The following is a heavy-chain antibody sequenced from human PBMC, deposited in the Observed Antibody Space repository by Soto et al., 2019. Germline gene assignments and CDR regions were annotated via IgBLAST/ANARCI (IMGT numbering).Heavy chain of an antibody. D-gene: IGHD2-2*01. CDR2: ISYDGSNK. V-gene: IGHV3-30*18. CDR1: GFTFSSYG. J-gene: IGHJ6*02. CDR3: AKPHCSSTSCYPNYYYYYGMDV. Sequence: GESLRLSCAASGFTFSSYGMHWVRQAPAPGLGWVAVISYDGSNKYYADSVKGRFTISRDNSKNTLYLQMSSLRAEDTAVYYCAKPHCSSTSCYPNYYYYYGMDVWGQGTTVTSP.